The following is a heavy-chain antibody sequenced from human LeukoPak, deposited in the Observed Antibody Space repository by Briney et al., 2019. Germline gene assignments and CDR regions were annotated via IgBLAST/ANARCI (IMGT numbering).Heavy chain of an antibody. V-gene: IGHV1-69*13. CDR3: ARGRYYDSSGYYSRIGFDY. D-gene: IGHD3-22*01. CDR1: GGTFSSYA. J-gene: IGHJ4*02. CDR2: IIPIFGTA. Sequence: SVKVSCTASGGTFSSYAISWVRQAPGQGLEWMGGIIPIFGTANYAQKFQGRVTITADESTSTAYMELSSLRSEDTAVYYCARGRYYDSSGYYSRIGFDYWGQGILVTVSS.